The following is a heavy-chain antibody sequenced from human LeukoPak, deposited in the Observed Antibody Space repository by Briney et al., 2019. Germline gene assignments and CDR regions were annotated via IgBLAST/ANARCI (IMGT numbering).Heavy chain of an antibody. D-gene: IGHD5-12*01. J-gene: IGHJ6*03. CDR1: GGSISSYY. CDR3: ARHGFAYIVDTNMHYYYMDV. Sequence: SETLSLTCTVSGGSISSYYWSWIRQPAGKGLEWIGRIYTSGSTNYNPSLKSRVTMSVDTSKNQFSLKLSSVTAADTAVYFCARHGFAYIVDTNMHYYYMDVWGKGTPVTVSS. CDR2: IYTSGST. V-gene: IGHV4-4*07.